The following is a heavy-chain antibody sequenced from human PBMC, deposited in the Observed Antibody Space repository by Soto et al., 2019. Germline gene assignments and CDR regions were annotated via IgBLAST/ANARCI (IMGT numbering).Heavy chain of an antibody. Sequence: QVQLQQWGAGLLKPSETLSLTCAVYGGSFSGYYWSWIRQPPGKGLEWIGEINHSGSTNYNPSLKSRVTISVDTSKNQFSLKLSSVTAADTAVYYCAQIGYCSSTSCYEVDYWGQVTLVTVS. V-gene: IGHV4-34*01. D-gene: IGHD2-2*01. CDR3: AQIGYCSSTSCYEVDY. J-gene: IGHJ4*02. CDR1: GGSFSGYY. CDR2: INHSGST.